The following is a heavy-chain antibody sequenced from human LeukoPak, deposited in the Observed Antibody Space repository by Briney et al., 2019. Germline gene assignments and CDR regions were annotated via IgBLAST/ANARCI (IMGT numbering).Heavy chain of an antibody. CDR3: ASDQMRLFHTLFDP. Sequence: ASVKVSCKASGYTFTGYYMHWVRQAPGQGLEWMGWINPNSGGTNYAQKFQGRVTMTRDTSISTAYMELSRLRSDDTAVYYCASDQMRLFHTLFDPWGQGTLVTVSS. V-gene: IGHV1-2*02. D-gene: IGHD2-2*02. CDR1: GYTFTGYY. CDR2: INPNSGGT. J-gene: IGHJ5*02.